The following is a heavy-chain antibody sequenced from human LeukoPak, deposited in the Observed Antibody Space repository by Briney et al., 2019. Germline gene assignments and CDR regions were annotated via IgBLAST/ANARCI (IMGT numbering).Heavy chain of an antibody. Sequence: GGSLRLSCAASGFTFSSYSMNWVRQAPGKGLEWVSSISSSSSYIYYADSVKGRFTIFRDNAKNSLYLQMNSLRAEDTAVYYCARDYGDYYGMDVWGQGTTVTVSS. V-gene: IGHV3-21*01. D-gene: IGHD4-17*01. J-gene: IGHJ6*02. CDR1: GFTFSSYS. CDR3: ARDYGDYYGMDV. CDR2: ISSSSSYI.